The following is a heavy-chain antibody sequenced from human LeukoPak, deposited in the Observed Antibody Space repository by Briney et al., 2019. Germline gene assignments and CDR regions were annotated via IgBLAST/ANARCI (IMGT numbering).Heavy chain of an antibody. D-gene: IGHD6-6*01. CDR3: ATDSSSTQSYYYGMDV. Sequence: GGSLRLSCAASGFTFSGSAIHWVRQASGKGLESLSSISSSSNYIYYADSVKGRFTISRDNAKNSLYLQMNSLRAEDTAVYYCATDSSSTQSYYYGMDVWGQGTTVTVSS. V-gene: IGHV3-21*01. CDR1: GFTFSGSA. J-gene: IGHJ6*02. CDR2: ISSSSNYI.